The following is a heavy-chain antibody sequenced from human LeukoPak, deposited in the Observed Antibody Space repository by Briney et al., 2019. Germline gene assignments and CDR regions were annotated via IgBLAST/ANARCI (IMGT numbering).Heavy chain of an antibody. CDR2: IYYSGST. D-gene: IGHD2-15*01. J-gene: IGHJ4*02. Sequence: SETLSLTCTVSGGSISSYYWSWIRQPQGKGLEWIGYIYYSGSTNYNPSLKSRVTISVDTSKNQFSLKLSSVTAADTAVYYCARDPLTLLPSPHWGQGTLVTVSS. V-gene: IGHV4-59*01. CDR1: GGSISSYY. CDR3: ARDPLTLLPSPH.